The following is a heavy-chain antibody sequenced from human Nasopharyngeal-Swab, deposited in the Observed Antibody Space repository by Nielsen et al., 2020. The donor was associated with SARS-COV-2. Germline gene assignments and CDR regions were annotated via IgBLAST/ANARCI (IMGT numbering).Heavy chain of an antibody. CDR2: IHYRRST. V-gene: IGHV4-39*07. CDR1: GGSISSSNYY. D-gene: IGHD6-19*01. Sequence: SETLSLTCTVSGGSISSSNYYWDWIRQPPGKGLEWIGDIHYRRSTNYSPSLKSRVTISVDTSKNQFSLKLTSVTAADTAMYYCARVIALAGVDAFDIWGQGTMVTVSS. J-gene: IGHJ3*02. CDR3: ARVIALAGVDAFDI.